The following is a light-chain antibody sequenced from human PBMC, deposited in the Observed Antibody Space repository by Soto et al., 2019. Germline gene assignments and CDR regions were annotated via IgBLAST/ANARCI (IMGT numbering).Light chain of an antibody. CDR1: QSVSSSY. J-gene: IGKJ1*01. V-gene: IGKV3-20*01. Sequence: EIVLTQSPGTLSLSPGERATLSCRASQSVSSSYLAWYQQKPGQAPRLLIYRTSSRATGIPDRFSGSGSGTDFTLTISRLEPEDFAVYYCQQYDRSPWTFGQGTKVDIK. CDR2: RTS. CDR3: QQYDRSPWT.